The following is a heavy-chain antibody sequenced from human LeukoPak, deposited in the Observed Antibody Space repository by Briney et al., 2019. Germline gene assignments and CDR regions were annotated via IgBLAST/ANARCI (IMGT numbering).Heavy chain of an antibody. CDR3: AKNAVVVAATYYFDY. V-gene: IGHV3-30-3*01. Sequence: GGSLRLSCAPSGFTFSSYAMHWVRQAPGKGLEWVAVISYDGSNKYYADSVKGRFTISRDNSKNTLYLQMNSLRADDTAIYYCAKNAVVVAATYYFDYWGQGTLVTVSS. CDR2: ISYDGSNK. CDR1: GFTFSSYA. D-gene: IGHD2-15*01. J-gene: IGHJ4*02.